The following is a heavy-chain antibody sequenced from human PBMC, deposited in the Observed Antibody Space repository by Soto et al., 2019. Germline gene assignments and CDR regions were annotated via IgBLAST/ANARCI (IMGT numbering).Heavy chain of an antibody. CDR2: MNPNSGNT. J-gene: IGHJ4*02. V-gene: IGHV1-8*01. D-gene: IGHD3-22*01. CDR1: GYTFTSYD. Sequence: ASVKVSCKASGYTFTSYDINWVRQATGQGLEWMGWMNPNSGNTGYAQKFQGRVTMTRNTSISTAYMELSSLRSEDTAVYYCASRGPYYYDSSGYFYFDYWGQGTLVTVSS. CDR3: ASRGPYYYDSSGYFYFDY.